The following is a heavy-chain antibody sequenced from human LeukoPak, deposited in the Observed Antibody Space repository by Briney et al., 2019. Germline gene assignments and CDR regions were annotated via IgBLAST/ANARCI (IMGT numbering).Heavy chain of an antibody. D-gene: IGHD6-13*01. Sequence: PGGSLRLSCAASGFTFSSYSMNWVRQAPGKGLEWVSSISTSSSYIYYADSLKGRFTISRDNARNSLYLQMNSLRAEDTAVYYCARGGSSWPLPFDYWGQGTLVTVSS. V-gene: IGHV3-21*01. CDR1: GFTFSSYS. CDR2: ISTSSSYI. CDR3: ARGGSSWPLPFDY. J-gene: IGHJ4*02.